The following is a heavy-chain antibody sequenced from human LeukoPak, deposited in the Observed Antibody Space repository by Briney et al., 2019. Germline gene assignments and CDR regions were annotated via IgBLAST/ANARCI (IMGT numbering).Heavy chain of an antibody. CDR3: ASSYAGHSHY. J-gene: IGHJ4*02. V-gene: IGHV3-7*01. D-gene: IGHD4-23*01. CDR2: IKEDGSEK. CDR1: GFTLSNYW. Sequence: GGSLRLSCTASGFTLSNYWMSWVRQAPGKGLEWVENIKEDGSEKYYVDSVKGRFTISRDNAKNSLYLHMNSLRAYDTALYYCASSYAGHSHYWGQGTLVTVSS.